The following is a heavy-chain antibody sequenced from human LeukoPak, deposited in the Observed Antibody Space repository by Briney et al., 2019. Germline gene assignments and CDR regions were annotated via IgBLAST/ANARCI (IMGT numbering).Heavy chain of an antibody. CDR1: GGSISSSSYY. Sequence: SETLSLTCTVSGGSISSSSYYWGWIRQPPGKGLEWIGSIYYSGSTYYNPSLKSRVTISVDTSKIQFSLKLSSVTAADTAVYYCARSHPDYYDSSGYLFDYWGQGTLVTVSS. CDR2: IYYSGST. CDR3: ARSHPDYYDSSGYLFDY. J-gene: IGHJ4*02. D-gene: IGHD3-22*01. V-gene: IGHV4-39*01.